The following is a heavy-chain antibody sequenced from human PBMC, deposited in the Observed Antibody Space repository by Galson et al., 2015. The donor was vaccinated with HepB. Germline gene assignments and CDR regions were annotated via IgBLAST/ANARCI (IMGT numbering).Heavy chain of an antibody. V-gene: IGHV3-23*01. CDR2: ISHSGSST. CDR3: AKDTGSGYTSSWYVFDS. Sequence: SLRLSCAASGFTFSTYAMNWVRQAPGKGLEWVSGISHSGSSTYYADSVKGRFTISRDNSKNTLYLQMNSLRAEDTAVYYCAKDTGSGYTSSWYVFDSWGQGTLVTVSS. CDR1: GFTFSTYA. D-gene: IGHD6-13*01. J-gene: IGHJ5*01.